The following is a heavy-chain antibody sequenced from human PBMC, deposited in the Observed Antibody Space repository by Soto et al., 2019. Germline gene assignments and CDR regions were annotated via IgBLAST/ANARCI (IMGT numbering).Heavy chain of an antibody. V-gene: IGHV4-59*08. Sequence: SETLSLTCTVSRGSISSYYWSWIRQPPGKGPEWIGYVYHSGITNYNPSLESRVTISLDTSRNQFSLKLSSVTAVDTDVYYCARLGGDSSGYYNYFDYWGQGTLVTVS. CDR2: VYHSGIT. CDR1: RGSISSYY. D-gene: IGHD3-22*01. CDR3: ARLGGDSSGYYNYFDY. J-gene: IGHJ4*02.